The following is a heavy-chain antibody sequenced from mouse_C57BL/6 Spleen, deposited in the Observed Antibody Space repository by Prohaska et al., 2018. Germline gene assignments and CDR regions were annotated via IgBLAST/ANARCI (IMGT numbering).Heavy chain of an antibody. CDR1: GIDFSRYW. CDR3: GSPNWDWYFDV. J-gene: IGHJ1*03. V-gene: IGHV4-1*01. CDR2: IKPDSSTI. Sequence: EVKLLQSGGGLVQPGGSLKLSCAASGIDFSRYWMSWVRRAQGKGLEWIGEIKPDSSTINYAPSLKDKIIIDRDNAKNTLYLQMSKVRSEDTALYDCGSPNWDWYFDVWGTGTTVTVSS. D-gene: IGHD4-1*01.